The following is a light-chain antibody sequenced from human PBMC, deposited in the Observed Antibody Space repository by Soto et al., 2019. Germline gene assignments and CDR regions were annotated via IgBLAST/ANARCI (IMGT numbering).Light chain of an antibody. CDR2: LNS. CDR3: MQALQTPWT. V-gene: IGKV2-28*01. J-gene: IGKJ1*01. Sequence: DIVMTQSPLSLPVTPGEPASSSCRSSQSLLHVDGYIYLDWYLQKPGQSPQLLIYLNSHRASGVPDRFSGSGSGTDFTLKISRVEAEDVGVYYCMQALQTPWTFGQGTKVDIK. CDR1: QSLLHVDGYIY.